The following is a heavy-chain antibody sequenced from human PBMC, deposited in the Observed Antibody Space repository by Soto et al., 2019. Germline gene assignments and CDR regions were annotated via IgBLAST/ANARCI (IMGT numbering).Heavy chain of an antibody. J-gene: IGHJ6*02. CDR1: GDSISSDYYY. CDR2: IHHSGSI. Sequence: QVQLQQSGPGLVKPSQTLSLTGTVSGDSISSDYYYWPWIRQSPGQGLEWIWYIHHSGSIIYNPSLNSRVTISVDTSKNQFSLHLTSVTAAYTAVYCCAREDNGGDSLDVWGQGTTGTVSS. CDR3: AREDNGGDSLDV. V-gene: IGHV4-30-4*01. D-gene: IGHD2-21*02.